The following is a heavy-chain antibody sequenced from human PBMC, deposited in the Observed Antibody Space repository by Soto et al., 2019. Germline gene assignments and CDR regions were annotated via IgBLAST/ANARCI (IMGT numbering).Heavy chain of an antibody. Sequence: SVKVSCKASGGTFSSYAISWVRQAPGQGLEWMGGIIPIFGTANYAQKFQGRVTITADESTSTTYMELSSLRSEDTAVYYCARGRRAGRGYCSGGSCYDPRDYYYYGMDVWGQGTTVTVSS. J-gene: IGHJ6*02. CDR2: IIPIFGTA. D-gene: IGHD2-15*01. CDR1: GGTFSSYA. CDR3: ARGRRAGRGYCSGGSCYDPRDYYYYGMDV. V-gene: IGHV1-69*13.